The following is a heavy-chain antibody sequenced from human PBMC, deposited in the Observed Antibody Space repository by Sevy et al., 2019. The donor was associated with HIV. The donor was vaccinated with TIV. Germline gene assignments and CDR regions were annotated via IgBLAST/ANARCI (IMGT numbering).Heavy chain of an antibody. V-gene: IGHV3-48*01. D-gene: IGHD2-15*01. CDR1: GFTFSDFP. CDR3: VRDLFAAFDY. J-gene: IGHJ4*02. CDR2: IRSDGTP. Sequence: GGSLRLSCAGSGFTFSDFPMNWVRQAPGKGLEWISNIRSDGTPYYADSVKGRFTISGANAKDSLYLQMSSLRAEDTAVYYCVRDLFAAFDYWGQGTLVTVSS.